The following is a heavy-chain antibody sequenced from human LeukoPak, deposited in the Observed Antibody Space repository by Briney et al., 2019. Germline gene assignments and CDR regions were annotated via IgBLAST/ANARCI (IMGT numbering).Heavy chain of an antibody. Sequence: GESLKISCKGSGYSFTSYWIGWVRQIPGKGLEWMGIIYPGDSDTRYSPSSQGQVTISADKSISTAYLQWSGLKASDTAMYYCARLSSSWYSTFDYWGQGTLVTVSS. V-gene: IGHV5-51*01. D-gene: IGHD6-13*01. CDR2: IYPGDSDT. CDR3: ARLSSSWYSTFDY. J-gene: IGHJ4*02. CDR1: GYSFTSYW.